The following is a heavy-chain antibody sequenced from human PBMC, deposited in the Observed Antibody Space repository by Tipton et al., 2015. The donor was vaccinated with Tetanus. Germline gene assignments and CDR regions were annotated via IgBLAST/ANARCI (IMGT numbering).Heavy chain of an antibody. Sequence: LRLSCTVSGGSVSSSTYYWSWVRQPPGKGPEWIAYIPYSGDTNYNPSLKSRVTILIDTSKNQFSLKVKSVTAADTAVYYCARIPVGATLDSWGQGTLVTVSS. V-gene: IGHV4-61*01. CDR3: ARIPVGATLDS. D-gene: IGHD1-26*01. CDR1: GGSVSSSTYY. J-gene: IGHJ4*02. CDR2: IPYSGDT.